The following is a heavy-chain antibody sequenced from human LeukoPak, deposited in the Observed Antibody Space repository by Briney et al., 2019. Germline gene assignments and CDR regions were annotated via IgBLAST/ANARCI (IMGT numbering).Heavy chain of an antibody. CDR2: ISYDGSNK. J-gene: IGHJ4*02. CDR3: ARDQYCSGGSCWDY. V-gene: IGHV3-30-3*01. D-gene: IGHD2-15*01. Sequence: GGSLRLSCAASGFTFSSYAMHWVRQAPGKGLEWVAVISYDGSNKYYADSVKGRFTISRDNSKNTLYLQTNSLRAEDTAVYYCARDQYCSGGSCWDYWGQGTLVTVSS. CDR1: GFTFSSYA.